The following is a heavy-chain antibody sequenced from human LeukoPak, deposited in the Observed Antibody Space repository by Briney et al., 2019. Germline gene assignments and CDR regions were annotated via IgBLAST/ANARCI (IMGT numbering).Heavy chain of an antibody. CDR2: INPNSGGT. J-gene: IGHJ4*02. V-gene: IGHV1-2*02. Sequence: GASVKVSCKASGYTFTGYYMHWVRQAPGQGLEWMGWINPNSGGTNYARKFQGRVTMTRDTSISTAYMELSRLRSDDTAVYYCARESSGWYLSLDYWGQGTLVTVSS. D-gene: IGHD6-19*01. CDR1: GYTFTGYY. CDR3: ARESSGWYLSLDY.